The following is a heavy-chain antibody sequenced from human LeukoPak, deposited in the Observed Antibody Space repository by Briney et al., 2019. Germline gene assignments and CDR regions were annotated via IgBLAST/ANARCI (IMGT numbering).Heavy chain of an antibody. V-gene: IGHV1-8*01. Sequence: ASVKVSCKASGYTFTSYDINWVRQATGQGLEWMGWMNPNSGNTGYAQKFQGRVTMTRNTSISTAYMELSSLRSEDTAVYYCARHWGLITIFGVVIINDTKNWFDPWGQGTLVTVSS. D-gene: IGHD3-3*01. J-gene: IGHJ5*02. CDR1: GYTFTSYD. CDR2: MNPNSGNT. CDR3: ARHWGLITIFGVVIINDTKNWFDP.